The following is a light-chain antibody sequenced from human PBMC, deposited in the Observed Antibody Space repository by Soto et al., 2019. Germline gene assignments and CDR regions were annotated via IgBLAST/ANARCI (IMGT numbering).Light chain of an antibody. CDR2: DAS. Sequence: ETVMTQSPATLSVSPGEKATLSCGASQSVSNNLAWYQQKPGQVPRLLIYDASTRASDIPARFSGSGSGTEFTLTISSLQSEDFAVYYCQQYNEWPLTFGGGTKVEIE. V-gene: IGKV3-15*01. J-gene: IGKJ4*01. CDR3: QQYNEWPLT. CDR1: QSVSNN.